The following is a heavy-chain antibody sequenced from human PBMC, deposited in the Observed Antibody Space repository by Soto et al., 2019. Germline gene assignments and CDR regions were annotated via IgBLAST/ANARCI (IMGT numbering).Heavy chain of an antibody. CDR3: ARVTTSDSSWYGDFDY. CDR2: IYHSGST. V-gene: IGHV4-4*02. D-gene: IGHD6-13*01. Sequence: SETLSLTCAVSSGSISSSNWWSWVRPPPGKGLEWIGEIYHSGSTNYNPSLKSRVTISVDKSKNQFSLKLSSVTAADTAVYYCARVTTSDSSWYGDFDYWGQGTLVTVSS. J-gene: IGHJ4*02. CDR1: SGSISSSNW.